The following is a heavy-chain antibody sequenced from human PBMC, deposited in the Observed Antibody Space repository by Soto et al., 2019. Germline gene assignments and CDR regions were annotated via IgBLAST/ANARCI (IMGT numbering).Heavy chain of an antibody. J-gene: IGHJ4*02. D-gene: IGHD3-22*01. CDR1: GGSISSGGYY. CDR2: IYYSGST. V-gene: IGHV4-31*03. CDR3: ARDRGTMIVTYFDY. Sequence: QVQLQESGPGLVKPSQTLSLTCTVSGGSISSGGYYWSWIRQHPGKGLEWIGYIYYSGSTYYNPSLKSRVTISVDKSKNQFSLKLSSVTAADTSVYYCARDRGTMIVTYFDYWGQGTLVTVSS.